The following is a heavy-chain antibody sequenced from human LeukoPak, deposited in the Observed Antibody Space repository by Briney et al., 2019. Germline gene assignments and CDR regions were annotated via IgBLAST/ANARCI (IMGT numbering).Heavy chain of an antibody. D-gene: IGHD2-21*02. CDR3: ARDCGGDCYSDY. Sequence: GASVKVSCKASGYTFTSYVVSWVRQAPGQGLEWTGWISAYNGNTNYAQKLQGRVTMTTDTSTSTAYMELRSLRSDDTAVYYCARDCGGDCYSDYWGQGTLVTVSS. CDR1: GYTFTSYV. CDR2: ISAYNGNT. V-gene: IGHV1-18*01. J-gene: IGHJ4*02.